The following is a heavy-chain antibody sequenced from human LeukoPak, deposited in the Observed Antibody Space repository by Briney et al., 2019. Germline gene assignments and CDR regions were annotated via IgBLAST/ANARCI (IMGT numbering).Heavy chain of an antibody. D-gene: IGHD6-19*01. V-gene: IGHV3-30*18. CDR2: ISYDGSNK. J-gene: IGHJ4*02. CDR1: GFTFSSYG. Sequence: GGSLRLSCAASGFTFSSYGMHWVRQAPGKGLEWVAVISYDGSNKYYADSVKGRFTISRDNSKNTLYLQMNSLRAEDTAVYYCAKRTAGTLDYWGQGTLVTVSS. CDR3: AKRTAGTLDY.